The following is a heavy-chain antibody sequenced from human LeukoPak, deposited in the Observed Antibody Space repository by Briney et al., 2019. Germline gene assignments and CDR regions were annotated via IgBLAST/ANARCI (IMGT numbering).Heavy chain of an antibody. CDR2: IYHSGST. D-gene: IGHD4/OR15-4a*01. CDR1: NYSISSGYY. V-gene: IGHV4-38-2*02. Sequence: PSETLSLTCTVSNYSISSGYYWGWIRQPPGKGLEWIGTIYHSGSTYYNPSLKSRVTISVDTSINQFSLKLTSATAADTAVYYCARSPPNIQGYAFDIWGQGTMVTVSS. J-gene: IGHJ3*02. CDR3: ARSPPNIQGYAFDI.